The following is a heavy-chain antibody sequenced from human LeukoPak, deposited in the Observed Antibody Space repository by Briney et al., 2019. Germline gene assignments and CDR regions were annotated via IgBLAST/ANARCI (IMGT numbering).Heavy chain of an antibody. CDR3: ARDQEGFDY. J-gene: IGHJ4*02. V-gene: IGHV1-46*01. CDR1: GCTFTSNY. Sequence: ASVKVSCKASGCTFTSNYIHWVRQAPGHGLEWMGMIYPRDGSTSYAQKFQGRVTVTRDTSTSTVHMELSGLRSEDTAVYYCARDQEGFDYWGQGTLVTVSS. CDR2: IYPRDGST.